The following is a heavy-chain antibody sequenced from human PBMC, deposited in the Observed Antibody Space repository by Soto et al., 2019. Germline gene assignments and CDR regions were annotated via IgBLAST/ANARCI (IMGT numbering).Heavy chain of an antibody. D-gene: IGHD3-22*01. CDR3: ARDTVQHYYDSSGLQK. J-gene: IGHJ4*02. Sequence: SETLSLTCTVSGGSISSGDYYWSWIRQPPGKGLEWIGYIYYSGSTYYNPSLKSRVTISVDTSKNQFSLKLSSVTAADTAVYYCARDTVQHYYDSSGLQKWGQGTLVTVS. CDR2: IYYSGST. V-gene: IGHV4-30-4*01. CDR1: GGSISSGDYY.